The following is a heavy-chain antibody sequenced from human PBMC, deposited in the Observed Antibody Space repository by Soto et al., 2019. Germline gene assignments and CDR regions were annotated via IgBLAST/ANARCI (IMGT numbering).Heavy chain of an antibody. CDR2: IRSRSGTT. CDR1: GFSFSKAW. V-gene: IGHV3-15*07. CDR3: TTSGNPNIVDH. Sequence: EVQLVESGRGLVKPGGSLRLSCAASGFSFSKAWMNWVRQAPGKGLEWVGRIRSRSGTTDYAAPVKGRFTISRDDSKFPLYLQMNRLKVEDTAVYFCTTSGNPNIVDHWGQGTLVIVSS. J-gene: IGHJ4*02.